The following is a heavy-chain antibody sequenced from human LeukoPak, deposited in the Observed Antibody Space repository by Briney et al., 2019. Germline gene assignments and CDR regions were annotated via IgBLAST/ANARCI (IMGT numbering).Heavy chain of an antibody. J-gene: IGHJ4*02. CDR2: ISSSGSTI. Sequence: GGSLRLSCAASGFTFSSYEMNWVRQAPGKGLEWVSYISSSGSTIYYADSVKGRLTISRDNAKNSLYLQMNSLRAEDTAVYYCARDRWELLVGEPGGFDYWGQGTLVTVSS. V-gene: IGHV3-48*03. D-gene: IGHD1-26*01. CDR1: GFTFSSYE. CDR3: ARDRWELLVGEPGGFDY.